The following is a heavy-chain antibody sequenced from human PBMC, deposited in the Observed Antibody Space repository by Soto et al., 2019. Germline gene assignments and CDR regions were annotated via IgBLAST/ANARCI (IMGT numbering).Heavy chain of an antibody. CDR1: GFSLSTSGVG. J-gene: IGHJ5*02. V-gene: IGHV2-5*02. Sequence: SGPTLVNPTQTLTLTCTFSGFSLSTSGVGVGWIRQPPRKALEWLALIYWDDDKRYSPSLKSRLTITKDTSKNQVVLTMTNMDPVDTATYYCAHTVVAATLKNWFDPWGQGTLVTVSS. CDR2: IYWDDDK. CDR3: AHTVVAATLKNWFDP. D-gene: IGHD2-15*01.